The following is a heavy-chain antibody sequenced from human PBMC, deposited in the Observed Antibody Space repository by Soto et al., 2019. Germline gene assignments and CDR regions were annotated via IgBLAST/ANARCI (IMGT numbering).Heavy chain of an antibody. D-gene: IGHD2-2*01. V-gene: IGHV3-23*01. Sequence: PGGSLRLSCAASGFTFSSYAMSWVRQAPGKGLEWVSAISGSGGSTYYADSVKGRFTISRDNSKNTLYLQMNSLRAEDTAVYYCAKHPVVVVPAAMYYFDYWGQGTLVT. CDR3: AKHPVVVVPAAMYYFDY. J-gene: IGHJ4*02. CDR1: GFTFSSYA. CDR2: ISGSGGST.